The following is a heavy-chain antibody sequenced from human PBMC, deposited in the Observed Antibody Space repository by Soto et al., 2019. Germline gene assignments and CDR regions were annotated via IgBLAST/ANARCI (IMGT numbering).Heavy chain of an antibody. CDR2: LNGNGDHT. CDR3: SRLHTLVVPDALILAT. CDR1: EFRFEKRA. J-gene: IGHJ4*01. V-gene: IGHV3-23*01. D-gene: IGHD3-16*01. Sequence: GGSLIRSCGCYEFRFEKRAISWVRHTPVKGLEWVAGLNGNGDHTYYAPSVRGRFTISRDNSKKTVFLQMNSLRADDTGVYYCSRLHTLVVPDALILATWGHGNRVNGSS.